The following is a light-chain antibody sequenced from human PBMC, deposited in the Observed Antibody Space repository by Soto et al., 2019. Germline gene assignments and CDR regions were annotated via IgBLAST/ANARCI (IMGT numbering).Light chain of an antibody. CDR3: QQYNNWSPLT. J-gene: IGKJ4*01. CDR1: QRVSSN. CDR2: GES. V-gene: IGKV3-15*01. Sequence: EIVMTQSPATLSVAPGERATLSCRARQRVSSNLACYQQQPGQAPRLLIYGESTRVAGFPARFSGSGSGTEFTLTISILQSEDFAVYYCQQYNNWSPLTFGGGTKVEIK.